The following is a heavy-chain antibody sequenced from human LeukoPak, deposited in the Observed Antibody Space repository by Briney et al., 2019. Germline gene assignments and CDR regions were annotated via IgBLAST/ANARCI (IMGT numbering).Heavy chain of an antibody. V-gene: IGHV3-21*01. J-gene: IGHJ5*02. Sequence: GGSLRLSCAASGFTFSSYSMNWVRQAPGTGLEWVSSIRSSSSYISYTDPVKGRFTISRDNAKNSLYLQMNSLRVEDTAVYYCARVTRSPFGWFDPWGQGTLVTVSS. CDR3: ARVTRSPFGWFDP. D-gene: IGHD2-21*02. CDR1: GFTFSSYS. CDR2: IRSSSSYI.